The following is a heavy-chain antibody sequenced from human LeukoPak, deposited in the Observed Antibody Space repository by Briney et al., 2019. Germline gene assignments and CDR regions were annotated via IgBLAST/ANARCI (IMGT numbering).Heavy chain of an antibody. CDR2: INLSGDYT. D-gene: IGHD1-1*01. V-gene: IGHV3-23*01. CDR3: TKSLSSTNWFGP. CDR1: GFTFSNFL. Sequence: GGSLRLSCTVSGFTFSNFLMSWVRQAPGKGPGWVSSINLSGDYTVYADSVKGRFTISRDNSKNTLYLQMDSLRVEDTAVYYCTKSLSSTNWFGPWGQGTLVTVSS. J-gene: IGHJ5*02.